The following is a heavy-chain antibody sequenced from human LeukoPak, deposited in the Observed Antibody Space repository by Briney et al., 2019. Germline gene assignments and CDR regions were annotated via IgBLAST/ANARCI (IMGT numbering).Heavy chain of an antibody. V-gene: IGHV3-30*02. CDR2: IRSDGSNK. CDR1: GFTFIRYG. J-gene: IGHJ4*02. Sequence: GGSLRLSCAASGFTFIRYGMHWVRQAPGKGLEWVTYIRSDGSNKYYGDSVKGRFTISRDNSQNTLYLQMNSLRAEDTAIYYCVKDRDWGFGYRGQGTLVTVSS. D-gene: IGHD7-27*01. CDR3: VKDRDWGFGY.